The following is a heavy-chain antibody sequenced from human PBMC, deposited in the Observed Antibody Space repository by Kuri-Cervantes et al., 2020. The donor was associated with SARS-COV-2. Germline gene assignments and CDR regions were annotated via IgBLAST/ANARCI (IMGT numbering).Heavy chain of an antibody. CDR2: ISGSGSNT. CDR3: ARDKSYGFWREPFDY. D-gene: IGHD3/OR15-3a*01. Sequence: GESLKISCVGSGFTFGDYAMSWVRQSPGKGLEWVSAISGSGSNTYYADSVKGRFIISRDNSKNTLYLQMDSLRADDTAVYFCARDKSYGFWREPFDYWGRGTPVTVSS. J-gene: IGHJ4*02. CDR1: GFTFGDYA. V-gene: IGHV3-23*01.